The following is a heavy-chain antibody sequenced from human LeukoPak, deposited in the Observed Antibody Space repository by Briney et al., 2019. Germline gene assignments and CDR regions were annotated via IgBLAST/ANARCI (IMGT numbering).Heavy chain of an antibody. CDR1: GGSISSYY. CDR2: IYYRGST. V-gene: IGHV4-59*01. CDR3: ARWATGYSSGWHSNFDL. J-gene: IGHJ2*01. D-gene: IGHD6-19*01. Sequence: SETLSLTCTVSGGSISSYYWSWIRQPPGKGLEWIGYIYYRGSTNYNPSLKSRVTISVDTSKNQFSLKLSSVTAADTAVYYCARWATGYSSGWHSNFDLWGRGTLVTVSS.